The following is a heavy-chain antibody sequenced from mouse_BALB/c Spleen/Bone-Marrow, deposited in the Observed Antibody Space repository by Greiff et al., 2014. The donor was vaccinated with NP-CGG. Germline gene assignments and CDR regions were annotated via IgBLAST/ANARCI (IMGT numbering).Heavy chain of an antibody. V-gene: IGHV1-7*01. CDR2: INPSTGYT. D-gene: IGHD1-2*01. CDR3: ARRETTALDY. Sequence: QVQLQQSGAELAKPGASVKMSCKASGYTFTSYWMHWVKQRPGQGLEWIGYINPSTGYTEYNQKFKDKATLTADKSSGTAYMQLSSLTSEDSAVYYCARRETTALDYWGQGTTLTVSS. CDR1: GYTFTSYW. J-gene: IGHJ2*01.